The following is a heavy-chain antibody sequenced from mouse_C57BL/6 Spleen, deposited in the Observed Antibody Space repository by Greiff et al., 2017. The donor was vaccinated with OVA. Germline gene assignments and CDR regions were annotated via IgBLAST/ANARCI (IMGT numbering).Heavy chain of an antibody. J-gene: IGHJ1*03. CDR2: IYPGDGDT. CDR1: GYAFSSSW. D-gene: IGHD1-1*01. Sequence: VQLQQSGPELVKPGASVKISCKASGYAFSSSWMNWVKQRPGKGLEWIGRIYPGDGDTNYNGKFKGKATLTADKSSSTAYMQLSSLTSEDSAVYFCARDNYYGSSWYFDVWGTGTTVTGSS. CDR3: ARDNYYGSSWYFDV. V-gene: IGHV1-82*01.